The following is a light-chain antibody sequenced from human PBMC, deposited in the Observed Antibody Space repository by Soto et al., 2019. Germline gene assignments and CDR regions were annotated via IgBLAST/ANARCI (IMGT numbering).Light chain of an antibody. CDR1: QSVSSTY. V-gene: IGKV3-20*01. CDR3: QHYGTSPST. CDR2: SES. Sequence: EIVLAQSPGTLSFPPGEVVTVSWSASQSVSSTYLAWYQQKPGQAPRLLIYSESTRATGIPDRFSGSGSGTDFTLTISRLEPEDFAVYYCQHYGTSPSTFGRGTKVDIK. J-gene: IGKJ1*01.